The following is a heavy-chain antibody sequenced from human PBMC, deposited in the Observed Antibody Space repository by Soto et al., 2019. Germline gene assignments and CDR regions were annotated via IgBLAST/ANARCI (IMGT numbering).Heavy chain of an antibody. V-gene: IGHV4-34*01. D-gene: IGHD2-2*01. J-gene: IGHJ6*03. CDR3: ARGGEYQLLLRDYYYFNMDV. Sequence: QVQLHQWGAGLLKPSETLSLTCAVHGGSVRGYYWTWIRQSPEKGLEWIGEINHSETTNYSPSLKTRVTISVDTSKNQFSLILSSVTAADTAVYYCARGGEYQLLLRDYYYFNMDVWGTGTTVTVS. CDR2: INHSETT. CDR1: GGSVRGYY.